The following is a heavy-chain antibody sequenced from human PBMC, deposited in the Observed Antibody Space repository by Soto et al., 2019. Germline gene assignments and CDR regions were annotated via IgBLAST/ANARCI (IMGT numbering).Heavy chain of an antibody. CDR1: GFTFSSYW. Sequence: GGSLRLSCAASGFTFSSYWMSWVRQAPGKGLEWVANIKQDGSEKYYVDSVKGRFTISRDNAKNSLYLQMNSLRAEDTAVYYCARVSILWFLDCHHNCYAPWGQGALVTVSS. J-gene: IGHJ5*01. D-gene: IGHD3-3*01. CDR3: ARVSILWFLDCHHNCYAP. V-gene: IGHV3-7*01. CDR2: IKQDGSEK.